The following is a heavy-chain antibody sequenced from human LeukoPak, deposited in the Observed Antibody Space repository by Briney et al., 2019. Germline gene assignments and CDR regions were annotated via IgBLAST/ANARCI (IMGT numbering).Heavy chain of an antibody. V-gene: IGHV5-51*01. CDR2: IYPGDSDT. J-gene: IGHJ4*02. D-gene: IGHD3-22*01. CDR1: GYSFTTYW. Sequence: GESLKISCKGSGYSFTTYWIGWVRQMPGEGLEWMGIIYPGDSDTRYSPSFQGQVTFSADKSITTAYLQWSSLKASDTAMYYCARRTYYYDSSGDKGGNCFDFWGQGTLVTVSS. CDR3: ARRTYYYDSSGDKGGNCFDF.